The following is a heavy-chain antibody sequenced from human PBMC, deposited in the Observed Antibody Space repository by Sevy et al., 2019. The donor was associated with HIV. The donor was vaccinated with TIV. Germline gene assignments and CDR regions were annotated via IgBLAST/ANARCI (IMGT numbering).Heavy chain of an antibody. CDR2: IKSKTDSGTT. V-gene: IGHV3-15*01. J-gene: IGHJ2*01. Sequence: GGSLRLSCTASGFTFRNAWMSWVRQAPGKGLEWVGRIKSKTDSGTTDYAAPVKGRFTISRDDSKNTLYLQMNSLKTEDTAVYYCTTHYGSGSYPWYCDLWGRGTLVTVSS. CDR3: TTHYGSGSYPWYCDL. D-gene: IGHD3-10*01. CDR1: GFTFRNAW.